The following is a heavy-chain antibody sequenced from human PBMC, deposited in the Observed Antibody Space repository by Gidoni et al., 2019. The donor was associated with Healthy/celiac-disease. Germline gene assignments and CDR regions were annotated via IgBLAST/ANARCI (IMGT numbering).Heavy chain of an antibody. V-gene: IGHV3-30-3*01. D-gene: IGHD3-3*01. CDR1: GFTFSSYA. CDR2: ISYDGSNK. J-gene: IGHJ6*01. CDR3: ARDALDYDFWSGYPPGYYSG. Sequence: QVQLVESGGGVVQPGRSLRLSCAASGFTFSSYAMHWVRQAPGKGLEWVAVISYDGSNKYYADSVKGRFTISRDNSKNTLYLQMNSLRAEDTAVYYCARDALDYDFWSGYPPGYYSG.